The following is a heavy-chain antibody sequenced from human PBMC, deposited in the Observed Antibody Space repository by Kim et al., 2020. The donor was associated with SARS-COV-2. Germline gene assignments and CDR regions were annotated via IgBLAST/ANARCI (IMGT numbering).Heavy chain of an antibody. CDR2: INAGNGNT. CDR3: ARDSAPGNLFDY. J-gene: IGHJ4*02. CDR1: GYTFTSYA. D-gene: IGHD6-13*01. Sequence: ASVKVSCKASGYTFTSYAMHWVRQAPGQRLEWMGWINAGNGNTKYSQKFQGRVTITRDTSASTAYMELSSLRSEDTAVYYCARDSAPGNLFDYWGQGTLVTVSS. V-gene: IGHV1-3*01.